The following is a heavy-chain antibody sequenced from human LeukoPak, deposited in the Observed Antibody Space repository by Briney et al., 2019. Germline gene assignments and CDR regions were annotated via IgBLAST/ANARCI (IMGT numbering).Heavy chain of an antibody. V-gene: IGHV3-7*01. J-gene: IGHJ3*02. D-gene: IGHD4-17*01. CDR3: ARGDFNDNGDYVDAFDI. Sequence: GGSLRLSCAASGFTFDDYAMHWVRQAPGKGLEWVANIKPDGREKYYLDSVKGRFTISRDNVKKSLYLQMNSLRAEDTAVYYCARGDFNDNGDYVDAFDIWGHGTMVTVSS. CDR1: GFTFDDYA. CDR2: IKPDGREK.